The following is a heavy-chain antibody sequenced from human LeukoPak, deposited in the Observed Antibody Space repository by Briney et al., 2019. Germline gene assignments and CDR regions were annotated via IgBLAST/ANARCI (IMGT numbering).Heavy chain of an antibody. Sequence: SETLSLTCTVSGGSISSYYWSWIRQPPGKGLEWIGYIYYSGSTNYNPSLKSRVTISVDTSKNQFSLKLSSVTAADTAVYYCAKDRGTTMVRGVNTDWFDPWGQGTLVTVSS. D-gene: IGHD3-10*01. CDR1: GGSISSYY. CDR2: IYYSGST. J-gene: IGHJ5*02. CDR3: AKDRGTTMVRGVNTDWFDP. V-gene: IGHV4-59*01.